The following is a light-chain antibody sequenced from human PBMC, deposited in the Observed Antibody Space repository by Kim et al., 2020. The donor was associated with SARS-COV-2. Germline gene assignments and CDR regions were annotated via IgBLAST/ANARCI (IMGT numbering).Light chain of an antibody. CDR2: GAS. V-gene: IGKV3-15*01. CDR1: QSITNN. Sequence: SVSPGERATLSCRASQSITNNLAWYQHKPGRAPRLLIYGASTRATGVPARFSGSVSGTEFSLTISSLQSEDFAVYFCQQYDSRPRTFGQGTKLEI. J-gene: IGKJ2*01. CDR3: QQYDSRPRT.